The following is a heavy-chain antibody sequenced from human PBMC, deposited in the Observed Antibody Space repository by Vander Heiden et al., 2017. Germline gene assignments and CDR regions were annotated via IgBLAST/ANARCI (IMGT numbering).Heavy chain of an antibody. V-gene: IGHV3-23*01. J-gene: IGHJ5*02. CDR2: ISGSGGST. CDR3: AKGFSGCSSTSCYNWFDP. CDR1: GFTFSSYA. D-gene: IGHD2-2*01. Sequence: EVQLLESGGGLVQPVGSLRLSCAASGFTFSSYAMSWVRQAPGKGLEWVSAISGSGGSTYYADSVKGRFTISRDNSKNTLYLQMNSLRAEDTAVYYCAKGFSGCSSTSCYNWFDPWGQGTLVTVSS.